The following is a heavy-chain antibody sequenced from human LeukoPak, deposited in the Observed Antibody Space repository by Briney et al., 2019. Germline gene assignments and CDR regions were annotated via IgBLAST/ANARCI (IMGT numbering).Heavy chain of an antibody. CDR2: ISGSGGST. V-gene: IGHV3-23*01. CDR1: GFTFSSYA. D-gene: IGHD2-2*01. Sequence: PGGSLRLSCAASGFTFSSYAMSWVRQAPGKGLERVSAISGSGGSTYYADSVKGRFTISRDNSKNTLYLQMNSLRAEDTALYYCAREGPPDIVVVPAAVDYWGQGTLVTVSS. J-gene: IGHJ4*02. CDR3: AREGPPDIVVVPAAVDY.